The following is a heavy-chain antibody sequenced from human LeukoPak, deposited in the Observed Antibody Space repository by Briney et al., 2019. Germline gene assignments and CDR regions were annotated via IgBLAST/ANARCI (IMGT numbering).Heavy chain of an antibody. V-gene: IGHV3-74*01. CDR2: IRSDGTST. CDR3: AKEGYCSGGSCLGYFPH. D-gene: IGHD2-15*01. CDR1: GFSFSTYW. J-gene: IGHJ1*01. Sequence: GGSLRLSCAASGFSFSTYWMHWVRQAPGKGLVWVSRIRSDGTSTSYADSVKGRFTISRDNAKNTLYLQMSSLRAEDTAVYYCAKEGYCSGGSCLGYFPHWGQGTLVTVFS.